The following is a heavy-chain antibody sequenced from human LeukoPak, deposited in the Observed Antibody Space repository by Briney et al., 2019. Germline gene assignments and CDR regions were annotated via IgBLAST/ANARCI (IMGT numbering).Heavy chain of an antibody. J-gene: IGHJ6*03. V-gene: IGHV4-39*01. CDR1: GGSISSSSYY. D-gene: IGHD3-10*01. CDR3: ARVPYYGSGSYYFYYYYYMDV. CDR2: IYYSGST. Sequence: PSETLSLTCTVSGGSISSSSYYWGWIRQPPGKGLEWIGSIYYSGSTYYNPSLKSRVTISVDTSKNQFSLKLSSVTAADTAVYYCARVPYYGSGSYYFYYYYYMDVWGKGTTVTVSS.